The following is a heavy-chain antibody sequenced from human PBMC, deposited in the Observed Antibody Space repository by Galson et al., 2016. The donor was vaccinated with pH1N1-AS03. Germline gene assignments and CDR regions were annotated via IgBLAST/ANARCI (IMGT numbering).Heavy chain of an antibody. CDR2: IYPGDSDA. Sequence: QSGAEVKKPGESLKISCKGSGYNFGNFWIGWVRQKPGKGLEWMGIIYPGDSDARYSPPFQGQVTFSADKSINTAYLQMGSLKTEDTAIYYCTRDYGRDPEAYFDYWGQGTLVTVSS. V-gene: IGHV5-51*01. J-gene: IGHJ4*02. D-gene: IGHD1-14*01. CDR1: GYNFGNFW. CDR3: TRDYGRDPEAYFDY.